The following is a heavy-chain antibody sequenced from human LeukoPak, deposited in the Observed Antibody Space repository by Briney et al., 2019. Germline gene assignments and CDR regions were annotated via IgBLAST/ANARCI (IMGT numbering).Heavy chain of an antibody. CDR1: GFTFDDYA. CDR3: VKVTAAGFVDH. Sequence: GRSLRLSCAASGFTFDDYAMHWVRQAPGKGLEWVSGIGWNSGGIVYADSVKGRFTISRDNAKNSLYPQMNSLGAEDTALYYCVKVTAAGFVDHWGQGTLVTVSS. V-gene: IGHV3-9*01. J-gene: IGHJ4*02. CDR2: IGWNSGGI. D-gene: IGHD6-13*01.